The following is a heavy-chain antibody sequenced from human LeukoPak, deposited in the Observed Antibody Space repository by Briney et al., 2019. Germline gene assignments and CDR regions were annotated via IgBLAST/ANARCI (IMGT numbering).Heavy chain of an antibody. V-gene: IGHV3-23*01. CDR2: ISGSGGST. J-gene: IGHJ4*02. Sequence: ETLSLTWTVSGGSISSSSYYWGWIRQAPGKGLEWVSAISGSGGSTYYADSVKGRFTISRDNSKNTLYLQMNSLRAEDTAVYYCAKDQDQHCSGGSCYPIDYWGQGTLVTVSS. CDR1: GGSISSSSYY. CDR3: AKDQDQHCSGGSCYPIDY. D-gene: IGHD2-15*01.